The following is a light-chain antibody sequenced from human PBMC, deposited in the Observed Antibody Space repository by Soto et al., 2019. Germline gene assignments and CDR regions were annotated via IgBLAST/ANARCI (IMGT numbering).Light chain of an antibody. Sequence: EIVLTQSPGTLSLSPGERATLPCRASQSVSNKLGWYQHKPGQAPRLLIYDTSTRAAGTPARFTGSGSGTDFTLTISSLQSEDFAVYYCQQYNTWRSISFGQGTRLEIK. CDR2: DTS. CDR3: QQYNTWRSIS. CDR1: QSVSNK. J-gene: IGKJ5*01. V-gene: IGKV3-15*01.